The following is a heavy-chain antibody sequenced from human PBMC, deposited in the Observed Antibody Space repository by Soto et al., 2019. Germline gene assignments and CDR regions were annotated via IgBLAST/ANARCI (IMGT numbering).Heavy chain of an antibody. CDR3: ASETYSYAFDH. D-gene: IGHD5-18*01. V-gene: IGHV4-59*01. CDR1: GGSISSYY. Sequence: SETLSLTCTVSGGSISSYYWSWIRQPPGKGLEWLGCIDYSGSTNYNPSLKSRFTISIDTSKNQFALKLSFVTAADTAVYYCASETYSYAFDHWGQGTPVTVSS. CDR2: IDYSGST. J-gene: IGHJ4*02.